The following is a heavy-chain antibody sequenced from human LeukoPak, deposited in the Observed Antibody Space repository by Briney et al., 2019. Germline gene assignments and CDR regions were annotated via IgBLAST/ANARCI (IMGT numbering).Heavy chain of an antibody. CDR2: INPNSGGT. CDR1: GYTFTGYY. V-gene: IGHV1-2*02. CDR3: ARGDRQWLRLGNYYFDY. Sequence: GASVKASCKASGYTFTGYYMHWVRQAPGQGLEWMGWINPNSGGTNYAQKFQGRVTMTRDTSISTAYMELSRLRSDDTAVYYCARGDRQWLRLGNYYFDYWGQGTLVTVSS. J-gene: IGHJ4*02. D-gene: IGHD5-12*01.